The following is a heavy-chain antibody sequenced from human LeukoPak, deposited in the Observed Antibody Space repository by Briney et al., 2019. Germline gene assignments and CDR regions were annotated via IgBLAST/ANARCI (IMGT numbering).Heavy chain of an antibody. V-gene: IGHV3-23*01. CDR2: ISGSGGST. CDR3: AKHHGDPTSRYYFDY. Sequence: GGSLRLSCVASGFTFSDYAMNWVRQAPGKGLEWVSAISGSGGSTYYADSVKGRFTISRDNSKNTLYLQMNSLRAEDTAVDYCAKHHGDPTSRYYFDYWGQETLVTVSS. D-gene: IGHD4-17*01. CDR1: GFTFSDYA. J-gene: IGHJ4*02.